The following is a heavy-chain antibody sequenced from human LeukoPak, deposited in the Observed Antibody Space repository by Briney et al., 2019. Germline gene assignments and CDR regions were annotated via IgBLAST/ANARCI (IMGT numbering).Heavy chain of an antibody. V-gene: IGHV3-30*03. Sequence: GGSLRLSCAASGFTFSSYGMHWVRQAPGKGLEWVAVISYDGSNKYYADSVKGRFTISRDNSKNTLYLQMNSLRAEDTAVYYCARDRQWLAPLDYWGQGTLVTVSS. J-gene: IGHJ4*02. D-gene: IGHD6-19*01. CDR1: GFTFSSYG. CDR3: ARDRQWLAPLDY. CDR2: ISYDGSNK.